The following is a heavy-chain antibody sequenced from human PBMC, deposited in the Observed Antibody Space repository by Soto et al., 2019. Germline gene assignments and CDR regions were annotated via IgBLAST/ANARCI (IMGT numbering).Heavy chain of an antibody. CDR3: ARLGLKWELPLNDY. D-gene: IGHD1-26*01. Sequence: SSETLSLTCAVYGGSFSGYYWSWILQPPGKGLEWIGEINHSGSTYYNPSLKSRVTISVDTSKNQFSLKLSSVTAADTAVYYCARLGLKWELPLNDYWAREPWSPSPQ. CDR1: GGSFSGYY. V-gene: IGHV4-34*01. CDR2: INHSGST. J-gene: IGHJ4*02.